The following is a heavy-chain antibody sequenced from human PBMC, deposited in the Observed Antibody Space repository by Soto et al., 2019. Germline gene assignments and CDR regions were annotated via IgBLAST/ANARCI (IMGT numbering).Heavy chain of an antibody. D-gene: IGHD2-15*01. CDR3: ARGDCVGGTCYSLAGSFYYYMDV. CDR2: INSDGSVS. V-gene: IGHV3-74*01. CDR1: GFTFGNYW. J-gene: IGHJ6*03. Sequence: EVQLVDSGGGLVQPGGSLRLSCAAYGFTFGNYWMYWVRQAPGKGLVWVSRINSDGSVSSYADSVKGRLTISRDNVKNTLCRQMDSLRVEDTAVYYCARGDCVGGTCYSLAGSFYYYMDVWGKGTTVTVFS.